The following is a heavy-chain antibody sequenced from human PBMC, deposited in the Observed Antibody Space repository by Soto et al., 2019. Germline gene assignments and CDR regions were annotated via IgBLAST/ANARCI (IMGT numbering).Heavy chain of an antibody. CDR2: IIPIFGTA. V-gene: IGHV1-69*13. CDR3: VRDGGGYCSSTSCYDYYYYYVMDV. Sequence: ASVKVSCKASGGTFSSYAISWVRQAPGQGLEWMGGIIPIFGTANYAQKFQGRVTITADESTSTAYMELSSLRSEDTAVYYCVRDGGGYCSSTSCYDYYYYYVMDVWGQGTTVTAP. D-gene: IGHD2-2*03. J-gene: IGHJ6*02. CDR1: GGTFSSYA.